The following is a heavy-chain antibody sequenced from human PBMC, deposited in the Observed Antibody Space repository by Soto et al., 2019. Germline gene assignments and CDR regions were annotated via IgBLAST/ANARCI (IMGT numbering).Heavy chain of an antibody. CDR1: GFTFSGYS. D-gene: IGHD3-10*01. V-gene: IGHV3-48*04. CDR3: VKDNRGSY. CDR2: ISSNGSSR. J-gene: IGHJ4*02. Sequence: PGRSLRLSCGASGFTFSGYSRNWVRQAPGRGPEWVSNISSNGSSRYYVDSVKGRFTISRDNAKNSLYLQMNSLRAEDTAVYYCVKDNRGSYWGQGTLVTVSS.